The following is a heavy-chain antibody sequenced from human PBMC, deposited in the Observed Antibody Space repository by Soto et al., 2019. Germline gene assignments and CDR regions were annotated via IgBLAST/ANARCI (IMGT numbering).Heavy chain of an antibody. CDR1: GFTFSSYW. Sequence: EVQLVESGGGLVQPGGSLRLSCAASGFTFSSYWMHWVRQAPGKGLVWVSRIYTGGSRADYADSVKGRFTISRDNAKNTVYLQVNSLGADDTAVYYCARGARNYYYFYYLVQGTLVTVSS. CDR2: IYTGGSRA. V-gene: IGHV3-74*01. CDR3: ARGARNYYYFYY. D-gene: IGHD1-7*01. J-gene: IGHJ4*02.